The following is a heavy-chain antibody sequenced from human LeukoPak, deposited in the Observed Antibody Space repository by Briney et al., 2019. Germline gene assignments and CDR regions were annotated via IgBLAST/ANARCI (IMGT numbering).Heavy chain of an antibody. J-gene: IGHJ2*01. CDR1: GGSISSGDYY. CDR2: IYYSGST. D-gene: IGHD4-17*01. V-gene: IGHV4-30-4*01. Sequence: SETLSLTCTVSGGSISSGDYYWGWIRQPPGKGLEWIGYIYYSGSTYYNPSLKSRVTISVDTSKNQFSLKLSSVTAADTAVYYCARGAVTTAMHWHFSLWGRGTLVTVSS. CDR3: ARGAVTTAMHWHFSL.